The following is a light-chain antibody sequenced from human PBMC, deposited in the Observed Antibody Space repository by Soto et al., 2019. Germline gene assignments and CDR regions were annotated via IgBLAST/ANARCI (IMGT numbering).Light chain of an antibody. Sequence: QSALTQPASVSGSPGQSITISCTGTSSDVGGYNYVSWYQQHPGKAPKLMIYDVSSRPSGVSNRFSGSKSGNTASLTISGLQAEDEADYYCSSYTSSSSPQFGGGTKLTVL. V-gene: IGLV2-14*01. CDR3: SSYTSSSSPQ. CDR1: SSDVGGYNY. CDR2: DVS. J-gene: IGLJ2*01.